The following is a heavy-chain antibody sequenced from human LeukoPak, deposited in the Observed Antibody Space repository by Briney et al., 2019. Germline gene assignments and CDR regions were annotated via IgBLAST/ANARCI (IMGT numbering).Heavy chain of an antibody. CDR3: TRDPGGGYDSSGYYFPFDY. CDR2: IRSNAYGGTT. D-gene: IGHD3-22*01. Sequence: GGSLRLSCTASGFTFGDYAMSWFRQAPGKGLEWVGFIRSNAYGGTTEYAASVKGRFTISRDDSKSIAYLQMNSLKTEDTAVYYCTRDPGGGYDSSGYYFPFDYWGQGTLVTVSS. CDR1: GFTFGDYA. V-gene: IGHV3-49*03. J-gene: IGHJ4*02.